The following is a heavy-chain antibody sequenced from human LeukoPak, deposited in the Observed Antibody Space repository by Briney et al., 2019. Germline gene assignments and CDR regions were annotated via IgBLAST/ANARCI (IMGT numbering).Heavy chain of an antibody. CDR1: GFTFSSYA. CDR3: AKWEYYYDSSGQNFDY. V-gene: IGHV3-23*01. CDR2: ISGSGGST. Sequence: GGSLRRSCAASGFTFSSYAMSWVRQAPGKGMEWVSAISGSGGSTYYADSVKGRFTISRDNSKNTLYLQMNSLRAEDTAVYYCAKWEYYYDSSGQNFDYWGQGTLVTVSS. J-gene: IGHJ4*02. D-gene: IGHD3-22*01.